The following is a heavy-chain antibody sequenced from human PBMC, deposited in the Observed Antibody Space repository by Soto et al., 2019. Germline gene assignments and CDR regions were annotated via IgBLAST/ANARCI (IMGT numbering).Heavy chain of an antibody. CDR1: GGSISTYY. D-gene: IGHD1-26*01. CDR3: ARAVGAGEYYYYYGMDV. Sequence: SETLSLTCTVSGGSISTYYWSWIRQPPGKGLEWIGYIYDNGSTKYSPSLTSRVTISVDTSKNQFSLTLNSVTAADTAVYYCARAVGAGEYYYYYGMDVWGQGTTVTVSS. V-gene: IGHV4-59*01. CDR2: IYDNGST. J-gene: IGHJ6*02.